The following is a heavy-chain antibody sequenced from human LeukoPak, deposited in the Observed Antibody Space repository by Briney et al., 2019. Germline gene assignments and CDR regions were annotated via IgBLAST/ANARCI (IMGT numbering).Heavy chain of an antibody. Sequence: GGSLRLSCAASGFTFSSYAMSWVRQPTGKGLEWVSAISGSGGSTYYADSVKGRFTISRDNSKNTLYLQMNSLRAEDTSVYYCAKAKYSPYWFDPWGQGTLVTVSS. CDR1: GFTFSSYA. J-gene: IGHJ5*02. CDR3: AKAKYSPYWFDP. V-gene: IGHV3-23*01. CDR2: ISGSGGST. D-gene: IGHD5-12*01.